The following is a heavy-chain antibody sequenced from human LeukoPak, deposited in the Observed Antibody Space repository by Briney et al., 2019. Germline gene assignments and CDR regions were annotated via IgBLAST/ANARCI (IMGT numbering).Heavy chain of an antibody. CDR1: GGSFSGYY. CDR3: ARDSEVSSGWHYFDY. CDR2: INHSGST. V-gene: IGHV4-34*01. Sequence: SETLSLTCVVYGGSFSGYYWSWIRQPPGKGLEWIGEINHSGSTNYNPSLKSRVTISVDTSKNQFSLKLSSVTAADTAVYYCARDSEVSSGWHYFDYWGQGTLVTVSS. D-gene: IGHD6-19*01. J-gene: IGHJ4*02.